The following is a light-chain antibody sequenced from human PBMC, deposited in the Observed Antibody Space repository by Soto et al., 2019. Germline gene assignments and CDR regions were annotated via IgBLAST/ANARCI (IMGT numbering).Light chain of an antibody. CDR3: SSYAGTHIV. CDR1: SSDVGGYNY. J-gene: IGLJ1*01. V-gene: IGLV2-8*01. Sequence: QSVLTQPPSASGSPGQSVTISCTGTSSDVGGYNYVSWYQQHPGKAPKLMIYDVSKRPSGVPARFSGSKSGNTASLTVSGLQAEDEANYYCSSYAGTHIVFGTGTKVTVL. CDR2: DVS.